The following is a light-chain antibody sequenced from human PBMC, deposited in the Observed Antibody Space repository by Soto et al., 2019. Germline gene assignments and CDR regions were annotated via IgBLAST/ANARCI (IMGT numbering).Light chain of an antibody. CDR2: GAS. J-gene: IGKJ1*01. CDR3: QQYNNWPWT. Sequence: EIVMTQSPATLSVSPGESATLSCRASQSVSSNLAWYQQKPGQAPRLLIYGASTRSTGIPARFSGSGSGTEFTLTIRSLQSEDFAVYYCQQYNNWPWTFGQGNKVEIK. V-gene: IGKV3-15*01. CDR1: QSVSSN.